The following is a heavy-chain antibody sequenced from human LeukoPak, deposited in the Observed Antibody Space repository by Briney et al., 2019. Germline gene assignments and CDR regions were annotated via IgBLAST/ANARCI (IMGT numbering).Heavy chain of an antibody. D-gene: IGHD2-21*02. CDR3: AIPPGYCGNDCSFDH. V-gene: IGHV5-51*01. CDR1: GYSFNNYW. Sequence: GESLKISCEGSGYSFNNYWIGWVRQMPGKGLEWMGIIYPGDYEARYSPSFQGLVTISVDKSISTAYLQWSSLKASDTAMYYCAIPPGYCGNDCSFDHWGQGTLVTVSS. CDR2: IYPGDYEA. J-gene: IGHJ4*02.